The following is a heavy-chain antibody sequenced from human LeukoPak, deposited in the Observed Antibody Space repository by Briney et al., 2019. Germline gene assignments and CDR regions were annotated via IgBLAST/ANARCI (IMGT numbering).Heavy chain of an antibody. J-gene: IGHJ4*02. V-gene: IGHV1-18*01. D-gene: IGHD3-9*01. Sequence: ASVKVSCKASGYTFTSYGISWVRQAPGQGLEWMGWISTYNGNTNYAQKLQGRVTMTTDTSTNTAYMELRSLRSDDTAVFYCARDQAVRYFDWLPLDYWGQGTLVTVSS. CDR1: GYTFTSYG. CDR3: ARDQAVRYFDWLPLDY. CDR2: ISTYNGNT.